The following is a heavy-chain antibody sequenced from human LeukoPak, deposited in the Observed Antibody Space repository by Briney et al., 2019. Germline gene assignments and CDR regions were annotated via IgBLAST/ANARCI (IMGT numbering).Heavy chain of an antibody. CDR3: ARLSAL. J-gene: IGHJ4*02. CDR2: IDPKNGDT. CDR1: GYPFSDYY. V-gene: IGHV1-2*02. Sequence: GASVKVSCKTSGYPFSDYYIHWMRQASGQGLESMGWIDPKNGDTKYAQRSQGRLTISMDTSIDTVYMELSSLRYDDTAVYYCARLSALWGQGTLVTVSS.